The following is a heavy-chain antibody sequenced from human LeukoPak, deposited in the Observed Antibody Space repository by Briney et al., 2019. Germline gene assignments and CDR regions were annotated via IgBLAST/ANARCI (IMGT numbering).Heavy chain of an antibody. CDR3: ARYCTSTSCSPSNAFDI. CDR2: IYYTGST. D-gene: IGHD2-2*01. J-gene: IGHJ3*02. CDR1: GDSIGSYY. Sequence: SETLSLTCTVSGDSIGSYYWSWIRQPPGNGLEWIGYIYYTGSTNYNPSLKSRVTISVDTSKNQFSLKLSSVTAADTAVYYCARYCTSTSCSPSNAFDIWGQGTMVTVSS. V-gene: IGHV4-59*01.